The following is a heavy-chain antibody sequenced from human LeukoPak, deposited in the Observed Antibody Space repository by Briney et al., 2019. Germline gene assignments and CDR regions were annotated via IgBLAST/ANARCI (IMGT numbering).Heavy chain of an antibody. V-gene: IGHV4-59*01. D-gene: IGHD6-19*01. J-gene: IGHJ3*01. Sequence: PSETLSLTCGVYGGSFSGYYWSWIRQPPGKELEWIGYIYYSGSTNYNPSLKSRVTISVDTSKNQFSLKLTSVTAADTAVYYCARDSSSGWSYDAFDVWGQGTMVTVSS. CDR2: IYYSGST. CDR3: ARDSSSGWSYDAFDV. CDR1: GGSFSGYY.